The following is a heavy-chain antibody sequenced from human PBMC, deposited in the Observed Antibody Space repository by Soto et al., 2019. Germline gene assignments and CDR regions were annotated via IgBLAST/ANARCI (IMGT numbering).Heavy chain of an antibody. J-gene: IGHJ4*02. Sequence: GASVKVSCKASGYTVTSYGISWVRQAPGQVLEWMGWISAYNGNTNYAQKLQGRVTTTTDTSTSTAYMELRSLRSDDTAVYYCARPPIGYSSGWYVYWGQGTLVTVSS. CDR1: GYTVTSYG. CDR3: ARPPIGYSSGWYVY. CDR2: ISAYNGNT. D-gene: IGHD6-19*01. V-gene: IGHV1-18*04.